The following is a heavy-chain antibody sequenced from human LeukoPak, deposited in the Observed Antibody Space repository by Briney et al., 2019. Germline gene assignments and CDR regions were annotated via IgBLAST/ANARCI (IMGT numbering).Heavy chain of an antibody. CDR1: GGSISSYY. Sequence: PSETLSLTCTVSGGSISSYYWSWIRQSPGKGLEWIGYVYYNGSPNYNPSLRSRLTISIDTSKNQFSLKLSSVTAADTAVYYCARHGSDWAFDFWGRGTLVTVSS. J-gene: IGHJ4*02. V-gene: IGHV4-59*08. D-gene: IGHD6-19*01. CDR3: ARHGSDWAFDF. CDR2: VYYNGSP.